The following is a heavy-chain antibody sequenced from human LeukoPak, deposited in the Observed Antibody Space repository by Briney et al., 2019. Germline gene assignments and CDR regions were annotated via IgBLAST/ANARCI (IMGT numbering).Heavy chain of an antibody. D-gene: IGHD6-19*01. V-gene: IGHV3-64*01. CDR2: ISSNGGST. J-gene: IGHJ6*02. CDR1: GFTFSSCA. CDR3: ARDLGIAVAGDYYYYGMDV. Sequence: GGSLRLSCAASGFTFSSCAMHWVGQAPGKGLEYVSAISSNGGSTYYANSVKGRFTISRDNSKNTLYLQMGSLRAEDMAVYYCARDLGIAVAGDYYYYGMDVWGQGTTVTVSS.